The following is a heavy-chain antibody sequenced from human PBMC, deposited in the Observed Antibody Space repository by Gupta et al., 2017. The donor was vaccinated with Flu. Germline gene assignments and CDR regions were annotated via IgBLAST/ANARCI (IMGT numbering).Heavy chain of an antibody. CDR2: ISSDGSGT. Sequence: DVQLVESGGGLVQPGGSLRLSCAASGFSLNNYWMHWVRQAPGKGLVWVSRISSDGSGTIYADSVKGRFTISRDNARNTVSLQMNSLRAEDTAVYYCTRVLVGTTGKFDHWGQGTLIGVSS. CDR1: GFSLNNYW. D-gene: IGHD2/OR15-2a*01. V-gene: IGHV3-74*01. CDR3: TRVLVGTTGKFDH. J-gene: IGHJ4*02.